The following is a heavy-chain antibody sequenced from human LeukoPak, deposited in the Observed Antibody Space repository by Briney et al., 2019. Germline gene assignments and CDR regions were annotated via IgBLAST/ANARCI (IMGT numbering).Heavy chain of an antibody. D-gene: IGHD6-19*01. J-gene: IGHJ4*03. Sequence: VASVKVSCKASGYTFTGYYMHWVRQAPGQGLEWMGRINPNSGGTNYAQKFQGRVTMTRDTSISTAYMELSRLRSDDTAVYYCARGDSSGWYEGSDYWGQGTTVTVSS. CDR3: ARGDSSGWYEGSDY. CDR2: INPNSGGT. CDR1: GYTFTGYY. V-gene: IGHV1-2*06.